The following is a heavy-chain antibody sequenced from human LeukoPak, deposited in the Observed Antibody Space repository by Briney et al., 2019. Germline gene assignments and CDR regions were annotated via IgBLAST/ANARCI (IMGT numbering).Heavy chain of an antibody. V-gene: IGHV3-11*03. J-gene: IGHJ4*02. CDR1: GFTFSDYY. D-gene: IGHD1/OR15-1a*01. CDR3: AKQHAATGGYFDY. Sequence: GGSLRLSCAASGFTFSDYYMSWIRQAPGKGLEWVSSISSSSSYIYYADSVKGRFTISRDNAKNSLYLQMNSLRAEDTAVYYCAKQHAATGGYFDYWGQGTLVTVSS. CDR2: ISSSSSYI.